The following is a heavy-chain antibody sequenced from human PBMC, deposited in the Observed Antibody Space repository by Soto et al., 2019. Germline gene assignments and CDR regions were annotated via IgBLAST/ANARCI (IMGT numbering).Heavy chain of an antibody. Sequence: QVQLQESGPGLVKPSETLSLTCSVSGGSVSSGSYYWSWIRQSPEKGLEWIGYIYYTGGTKYNPSLTSRVTISADTSRNHFSLNLTSVTAADTAVYYCARLEVGLDYWGQGVLVTVSS. J-gene: IGHJ4*02. CDR1: GGSVSSGSYY. CDR3: ARLEVGLDY. V-gene: IGHV4-61*03. CDR2: IYYTGGT. D-gene: IGHD2-2*01.